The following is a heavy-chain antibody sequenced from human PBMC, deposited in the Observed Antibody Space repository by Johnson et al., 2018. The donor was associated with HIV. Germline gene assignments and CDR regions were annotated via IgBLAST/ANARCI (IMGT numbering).Heavy chain of an antibody. CDR1: GFTFSSSA. CDR2: IFTVGDV. V-gene: IGHV3-23*03. CDR3: ARVVGYKYGSAGDNDAFDI. J-gene: IGHJ3*02. Sequence: VQLVESGGGLIQPGGSLRLSCAVSGFTFSSSAMSWVRQAPGKGLEWVSVIFTVGDVYYADSVKGRFTISRDNAKNSLYLQMNSLRAEDTALYYCARVVGYKYGSAGDNDAFDIWGQGTMVTVSS. D-gene: IGHD5-18*01.